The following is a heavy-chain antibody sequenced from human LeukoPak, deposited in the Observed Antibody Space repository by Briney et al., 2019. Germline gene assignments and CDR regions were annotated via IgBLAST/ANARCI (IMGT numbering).Heavy chain of an antibody. V-gene: IGHV4-30-4*01. CDR2: IYYSGST. CDR1: GGSISSGDYY. J-gene: IGHJ3*02. Sequence: SETLSLTCTVSGGSISSGDYYWSWIRQPPGKGLEWIGYIYYSGSTYYNPSLKSRVTITVDTSKNQFSLKLSSVTAADTAVYYCARESSIYGSGTDAFDIWGQGTMVTVSS. CDR3: ARESSIYGSGTDAFDI. D-gene: IGHD3-10*01.